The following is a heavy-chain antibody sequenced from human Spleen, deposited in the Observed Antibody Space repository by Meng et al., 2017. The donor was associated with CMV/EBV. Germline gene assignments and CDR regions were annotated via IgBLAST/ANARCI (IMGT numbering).Heavy chain of an antibody. V-gene: IGHV3-21*01. Sequence: ETLSLTCAASGFTFSTYSMNWVRQAPGKGLEWVSSISGSGSYMYYADSVKGRFTISRDSSKNILYLQMNSLRTEDTAIYYCARGGHQPGGLDYWGQGTLVTVSS. CDR2: ISGSGSYM. D-gene: IGHD2-2*01. CDR3: ARGGHQPGGLDY. CDR1: GFTFSTYS. J-gene: IGHJ4*02.